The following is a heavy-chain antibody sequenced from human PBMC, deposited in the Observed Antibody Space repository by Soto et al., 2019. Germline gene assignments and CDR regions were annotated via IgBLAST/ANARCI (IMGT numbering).Heavy chain of an antibody. J-gene: IGHJ3*02. CDR2: ISWNSGSI. CDR3: AKARYSSSYRLKDAFDI. D-gene: IGHD6-13*01. V-gene: IGHV3-9*01. Sequence: GGSLRLSCVASGHTFHSYAMNWVRQAPGKGLEWVSGISWNSGSIGYADSVKGRFTISRDNAKNSLYLQMNSLRAEDTALYYCAKARYSSSYRLKDAFDIWGQGTMVTVSS. CDR1: GHTFHSYA.